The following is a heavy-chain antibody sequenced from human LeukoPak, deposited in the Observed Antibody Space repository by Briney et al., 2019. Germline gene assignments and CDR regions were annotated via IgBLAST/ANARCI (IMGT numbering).Heavy chain of an antibody. D-gene: IGHD4-11*01. CDR3: AKDVSHYAMDY. V-gene: IGHV3-7*01. Sequence: SGGSLRLSSAASGFIFSDYWMHWVRQAPGKGLEWVASIGQNGGDRNYLDSVKGRFTVSRDNAKNSLYLQINSLRAEDTAVYYCAKDVSHYAMDYWGQGTLVTVSS. CDR1: GFIFSDYW. J-gene: IGHJ4*02. CDR2: IGQNGGDR.